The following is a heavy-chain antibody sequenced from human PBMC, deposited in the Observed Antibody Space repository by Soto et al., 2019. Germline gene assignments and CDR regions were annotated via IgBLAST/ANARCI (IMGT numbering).Heavy chain of an antibody. V-gene: IGHV3-23*01. Sequence: ELQLLESGGGLIQPGGSLRLSCAASGFTFSNCAMSWVRQPPGKGLEWVSGIGGSDGSTYYADSVKGRFTISRDNSKNTRYLQMNSLRAEDTAVYYCAKVNYDFGSGYYDYWGQGTLVTVSS. D-gene: IGHD3-3*01. CDR3: AKVNYDFGSGYYDY. CDR2: IGGSDGST. J-gene: IGHJ4*02. CDR1: GFTFSNCA.